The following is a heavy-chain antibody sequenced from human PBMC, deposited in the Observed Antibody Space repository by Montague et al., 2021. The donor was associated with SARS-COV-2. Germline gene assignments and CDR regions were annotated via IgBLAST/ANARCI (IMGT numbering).Heavy chain of an antibody. Sequence: SETLSLTCSVSGGSISSSYWSWIRQPPGKGLEWIGYIYYYGSTKYNPSLKSRVTISVDTSKNQFSLKLSSVTAADTAVYYCARHASRDCYYLDYWGQGTLVTVSS. CDR3: ARHASRDCYYLDY. V-gene: IGHV4-59*08. D-gene: IGHD2-21*01. J-gene: IGHJ4*02. CDR1: GGSISSSY. CDR2: IYYYGST.